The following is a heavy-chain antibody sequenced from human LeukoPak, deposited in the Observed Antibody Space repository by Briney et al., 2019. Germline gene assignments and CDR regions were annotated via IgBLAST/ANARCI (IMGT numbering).Heavy chain of an antibody. CDR3: AIMHPYYDGSGYWVQ. D-gene: IGHD3-22*01. V-gene: IGHV3-23*01. CDR2: ISTSGGST. CDR1: GFTFSSYA. Sequence: GGSLRLSWAASGFTFSSYAMSCVRQAPGKGLEWVSGISTSGGSTSYADSVKGRFTISRDNPRNTLYMQMNSLRAEDTALYYCAIMHPYYDGSGYWVQWGQGTLVTVSS. J-gene: IGHJ4*02.